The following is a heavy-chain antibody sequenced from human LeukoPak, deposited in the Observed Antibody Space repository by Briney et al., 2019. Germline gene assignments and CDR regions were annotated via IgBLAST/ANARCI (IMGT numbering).Heavy chain of an antibody. V-gene: IGHV3-48*03. D-gene: IGHD2-21*02. CDR3: ARPGRSVTQGY. CDR2: INTGCGSL. CDR1: GFSFSSSE. Sequence: PGRSLRLSCAASGFSFSSSEMNWVRQPPGKGLEWVSYINTGCGSLYYADSGKGRFTMSRDNAQNSLYLQMDRLRAEDAAFYYCARPGRSVTQGYWGQGTLVTVSS. J-gene: IGHJ4*02.